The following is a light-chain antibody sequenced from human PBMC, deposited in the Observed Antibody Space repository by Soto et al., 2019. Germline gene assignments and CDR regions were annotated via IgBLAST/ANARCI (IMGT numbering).Light chain of an antibody. V-gene: IGKV1-39*01. CDR1: QSISSY. Sequence: DIQMTQSPSSLSASVGDRVTITCRASQSISSYLNWYQQKPGKAPQLLIYAASSLQSGVPSRFSGSGSGTEFTLTISSLQPEDFATYYCQQSYSTPYTFGQGTKLEIK. CDR3: QQSYSTPYT. J-gene: IGKJ2*01. CDR2: AAS.